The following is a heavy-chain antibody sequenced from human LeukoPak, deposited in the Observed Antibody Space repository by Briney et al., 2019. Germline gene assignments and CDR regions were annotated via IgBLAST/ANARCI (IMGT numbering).Heavy chain of an antibody. Sequence: ASVKVSCKASGYTFTSYYMHWVRQAPGQGLEWIGIISPSDDATTYAQKYQGRVTMTTDTSTSTVNMDLRSLRSEDTAVYYCARDYVWGSDRYTDYWGQGTLVTVSS. D-gene: IGHD3-16*02. CDR2: ISPSDDAT. CDR3: ARDYVWGSDRYTDY. V-gene: IGHV1-46*01. J-gene: IGHJ4*02. CDR1: GYTFTSYY.